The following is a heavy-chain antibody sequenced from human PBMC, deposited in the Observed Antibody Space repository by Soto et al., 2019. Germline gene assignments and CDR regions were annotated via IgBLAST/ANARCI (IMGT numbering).Heavy chain of an antibody. CDR3: AREGRTDFWSGYALDI. D-gene: IGHD3-3*01. J-gene: IGHJ3*02. Sequence: GGSLRLSCAASGFTFSSYAMHWVRQAPGKGLEWVAVISYDGSNKYYADSVKGRFTISRDNSKNTLYLQMNSLRAEDTAVYYCAREGRTDFWSGYALDIWGQGTMVTVS. V-gene: IGHV3-30-3*01. CDR1: GFTFSSYA. CDR2: ISYDGSNK.